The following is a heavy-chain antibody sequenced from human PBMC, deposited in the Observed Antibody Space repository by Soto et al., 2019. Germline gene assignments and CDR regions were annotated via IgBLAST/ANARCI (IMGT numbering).Heavy chain of an antibody. CDR3: ARTGGGMAARPLEY. Sequence: QVQLVQSGGEVKKPGASVAVSCRTSGYMFTTYGMSWVRQAPGQGLEWMAWISAYNGNKKYAQKFQGRVTTATDTPTRTVSMELGNLTSDDTGTYSGARTGGGMAARPLEYWGQGTLVTVSS. CDR2: ISAYNGNK. J-gene: IGHJ4*02. D-gene: IGHD6-6*01. V-gene: IGHV1-18*04. CDR1: GYMFTTYG.